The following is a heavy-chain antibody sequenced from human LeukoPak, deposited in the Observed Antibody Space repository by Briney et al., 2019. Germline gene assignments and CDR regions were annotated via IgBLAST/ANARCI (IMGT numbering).Heavy chain of an antibody. CDR3: ARGTGTFDY. J-gene: IGHJ4*02. V-gene: IGHV6-1*01. Sequence: SQTLSLTCALSGDSVSSNSAAWNWIRQSPSRGLEWLGRTYYRSNWYNDYALSVKSRITIYPDTSKNQFSLQLDSVTPADTAVYYCARGTGTFDYWGQGTLVTVSS. CDR2: TYYRSNWYN. D-gene: IGHD1-7*01. CDR1: GDSVSSNSAA.